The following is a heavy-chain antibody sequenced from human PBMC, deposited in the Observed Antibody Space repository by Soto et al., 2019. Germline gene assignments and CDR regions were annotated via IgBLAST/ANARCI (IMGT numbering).Heavy chain of an antibody. CDR3: ARGQGAAIGDYYYHGMDV. D-gene: IGHD2-2*02. CDR1: GLILGGSV. V-gene: IGHV3-73*01. CDR2: IRSRANNFAT. Sequence: GGSLELASAASGLILGGSVIHGVRQASGKGLEWVGRIRSRANNFATSSAASVKGRLTFSRDDSKNTAYLQMNTLKPEDTAVYYCARGQGAAIGDYYYHGMDVWGQGTTVTVSS. J-gene: IGHJ6*02.